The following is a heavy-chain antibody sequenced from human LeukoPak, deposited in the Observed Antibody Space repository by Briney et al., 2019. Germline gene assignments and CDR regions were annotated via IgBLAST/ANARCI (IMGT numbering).Heavy chain of an antibody. CDR2: IRYDGSNK. J-gene: IGHJ6*03. D-gene: IGHD3-22*01. Sequence: GGSLRLSCAASGFTFSSYGMHWVRQAPGKGLEWVAFIRYDGSNKYYADSVKGRFTISRDNSKNTLYLQMNSLRAEDTAVYYCAKVVRGILPTSDSSGYPWDYYMDVWGKGTTVTVSS. CDR3: AKVVRGILPTSDSSGYPWDYYMDV. CDR1: GFTFSSYG. V-gene: IGHV3-30*02.